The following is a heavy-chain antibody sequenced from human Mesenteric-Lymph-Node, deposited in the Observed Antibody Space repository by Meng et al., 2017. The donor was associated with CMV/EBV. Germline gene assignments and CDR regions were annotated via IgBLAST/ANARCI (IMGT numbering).Heavy chain of an antibody. D-gene: IGHD2-8*01. CDR2: IYTGGDK. J-gene: IGHJ5*02. Sequence: GGSLRLSCAASGVTVTTNYMSWVRQAPGKGMEWVSVIYTGGDKYYADSVKGRFTISRDTSKKTLYLQMDDVRAEDTAVYYCVREIIPNGLWGGWFGPWGQGTLVTVS. V-gene: IGHV3-53*01. CDR1: GVTVTTNY. CDR3: VREIIPNGLWGGWFGP.